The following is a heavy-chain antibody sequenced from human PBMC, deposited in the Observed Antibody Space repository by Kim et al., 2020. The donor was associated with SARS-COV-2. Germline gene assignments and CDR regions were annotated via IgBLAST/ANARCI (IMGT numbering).Heavy chain of an antibody. V-gene: IGHV3-74*01. Sequence: RTTSYANSGKGRFTISRDNAKNTLYLQMNSLRAEDTAVYYCARDGDGDYWGQGTLVTVSS. CDR3: ARDGDGDY. D-gene: IGHD2-21*01. J-gene: IGHJ4*02. CDR2: RTT.